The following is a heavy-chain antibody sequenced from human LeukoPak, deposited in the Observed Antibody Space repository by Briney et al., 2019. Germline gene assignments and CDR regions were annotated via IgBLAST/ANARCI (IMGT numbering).Heavy chain of an antibody. D-gene: IGHD3-22*01. CDR2: FDPEDGET. CDR3: ARAPMIVVVFPPRLDY. CDR1: GYTLTELS. Sequence: ASVKVSCKVSGYTLTELSMHWVRQAPGKGLEWMGGFDPEDGETIYAQKFQDRVTMTEDTSISTAYMELSRLTSDDTAVYYCARAPMIVVVFPPRLDYWGQGTPVTVSS. V-gene: IGHV1-24*01. J-gene: IGHJ4*02.